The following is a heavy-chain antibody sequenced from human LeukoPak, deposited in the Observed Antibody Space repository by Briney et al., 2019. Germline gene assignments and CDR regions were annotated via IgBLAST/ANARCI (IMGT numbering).Heavy chain of an antibody. J-gene: IGHJ1*01. V-gene: IGHV3-30*03. CDR3: ASPTPGGSGYYYFKY. Sequence: GRSLRLSCAASGFTFSSYGMHWVRQAPGKGLEWVAVISYDGSNKYYADSVKGRFTISRDNSKNTLYLQMNSLRAEDTAVYYCASPTPGGSGYYYFKYWGQGTPVIVSS. CDR2: ISYDGSNK. D-gene: IGHD3-22*01. CDR1: GFTFSSYG.